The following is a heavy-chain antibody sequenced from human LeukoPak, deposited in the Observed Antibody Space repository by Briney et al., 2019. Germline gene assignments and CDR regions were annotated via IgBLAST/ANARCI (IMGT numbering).Heavy chain of an antibody. Sequence: ASVKVSCKVSGYTHTDLSIHWVRQAPGKGLEWMGGFDPEEGETIYAQNFQGRVSMTEDESTDTAYMELSSLTSEDTAVYYCATDRGTQLWSAFDHWGQGTVVTVSS. CDR2: FDPEEGET. V-gene: IGHV1-24*01. D-gene: IGHD3-10*01. CDR3: ATDRGTQLWSAFDH. J-gene: IGHJ4*01. CDR1: GYTHTDLS.